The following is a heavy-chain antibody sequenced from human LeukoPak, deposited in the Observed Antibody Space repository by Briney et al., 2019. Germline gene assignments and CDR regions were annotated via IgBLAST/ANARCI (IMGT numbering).Heavy chain of an antibody. J-gene: IGHJ4*02. CDR1: GGSVSSGTYY. CDR3: ARVSAVIVKGWSFDY. D-gene: IGHD3-16*02. CDR2: IYYSGST. V-gene: IGHV4-61*01. Sequence: SETLSLTCTVSGGSVSSGTYYWSWIRQAPGKGQEWIGYIYYSGSTNYNPSLKRRVTISVDTSKNQFSLKLRSVTAADTAVYYCARVSAVIVKGWSFDYWGQGTLVTVSP.